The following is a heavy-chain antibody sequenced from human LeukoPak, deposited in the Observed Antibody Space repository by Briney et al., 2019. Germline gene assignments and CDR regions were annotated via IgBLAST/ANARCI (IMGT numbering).Heavy chain of an antibody. CDR1: GFTFDDYG. CDR2: INWNGGST. D-gene: IGHD6-13*01. J-gene: IGHJ4*02. V-gene: IGHV3-20*01. CDR3: ARNTAAGLFDY. Sequence: PGGSLRLSCAASGFTFDDYGMSWVRQAPGKGLEWVSGINWNGGSTGYADSVKGRFTISRDNAKNSPYLQMNSLRAEDTALYHCARNTAAGLFDYWGQGTLVTVSS.